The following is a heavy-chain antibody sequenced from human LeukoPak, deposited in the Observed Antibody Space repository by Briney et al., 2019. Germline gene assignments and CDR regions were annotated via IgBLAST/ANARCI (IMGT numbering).Heavy chain of an antibody. CDR1: GFSLSSYE. CDR2: IRSSPYTL. D-gene: IGHD3-22*01. CDR3: ARCSNSFDSGGYYRCPLDY. V-gene: IGHV3-48*03. J-gene: IGHJ4*02. Sequence: GGSLRLSCAASGFSLSSYEMTWVRQAPGEGLEWVSSIRSSPYTLYHADSVKGRFTTSRDNAKNSLYLQMDSLRVEDTAVYFCARCSNSFDSGGYYRCPLDYWGQGTLVTVSS.